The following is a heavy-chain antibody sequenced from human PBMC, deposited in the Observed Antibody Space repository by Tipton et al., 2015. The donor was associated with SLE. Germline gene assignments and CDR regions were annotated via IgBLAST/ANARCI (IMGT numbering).Heavy chain of an antibody. J-gene: IGHJ4*02. V-gene: IGHV3-30*02. CDR2: IRHDGSTK. CDR1: GFTFSGFA. Sequence: GSLRLSCAASGFTFSGFAMHWVRQAPGKGLEWVTYIRHDGSTKSYADSVKGRFTISRDNSMNILYLQMSSLRDDDTAVYYCLGPDVRGELRAYWGQGTLVTVSS. D-gene: IGHD1-7*01. CDR3: LGPDVRGELRAY.